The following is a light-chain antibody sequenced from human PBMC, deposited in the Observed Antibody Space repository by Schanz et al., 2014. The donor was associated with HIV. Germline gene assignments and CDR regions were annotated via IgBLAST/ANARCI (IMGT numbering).Light chain of an antibody. Sequence: QSVLTQPASVSGSPGQSITISCTGTSSDVGADNSVSWYQQHPGRAPRLLVYDVTYRPSGVSNRFSGSKSGNTASLTISGLQPEDEADYYCQSYDSGLSGILFGGGTKLTVL. J-gene: IGLJ2*01. CDR2: DVT. CDR3: QSYDSGLSGIL. CDR1: SSDVGADNS. V-gene: IGLV2-14*03.